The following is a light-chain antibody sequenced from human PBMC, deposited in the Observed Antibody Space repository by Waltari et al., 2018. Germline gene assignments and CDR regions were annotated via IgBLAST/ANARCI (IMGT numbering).Light chain of an antibody. CDR2: KDN. V-gene: IGLV3-9*01. CDR3: QVWDSRQFV. J-gene: IGLJ1*01. CDR1: NIGTNN. Sequence: SYELTQPLSVSVALGQTARITCGGNNIGTNNVHWYQQKPGQAPVLVIYKDNNRPSGIPERFSGSNSGTMATLTISRAQGGDEADYYCQVWDSRQFVFGTGTKVTVL.